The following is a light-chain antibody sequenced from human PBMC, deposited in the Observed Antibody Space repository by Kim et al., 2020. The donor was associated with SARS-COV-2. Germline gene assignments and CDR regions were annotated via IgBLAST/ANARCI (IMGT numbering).Light chain of an antibody. Sequence: STLSASVGDRVTITCRASQSISSWLAWYQQKPGKAPKLLIYKASSLESGVPSRFSGSGSGTEFTLTISSLQPDDFATYYCQQYWTFGQGTKVDIK. V-gene: IGKV1-5*03. CDR1: QSISSW. J-gene: IGKJ1*01. CDR3: QQYWT. CDR2: KAS.